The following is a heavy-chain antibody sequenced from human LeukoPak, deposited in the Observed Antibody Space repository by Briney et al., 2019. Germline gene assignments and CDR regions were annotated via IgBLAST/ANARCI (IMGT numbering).Heavy chain of an antibody. J-gene: IGHJ6*02. V-gene: IGHV3-7*03. Sequence: GGSLRLSSTASGLTFSNYWMSWVRQAPGKGLEWVANIKQDGSEKYYVDSVKGRFTIFRDDAKNSLYLQMNSLRAEDTAVYYCARETYNYDSSGYYYYYYGMDVWGQGTTVTVSS. CDR2: IKQDGSEK. CDR1: GLTFSNYW. CDR3: ARETYNYDSSGYYYYYYGMDV. D-gene: IGHD3-22*01.